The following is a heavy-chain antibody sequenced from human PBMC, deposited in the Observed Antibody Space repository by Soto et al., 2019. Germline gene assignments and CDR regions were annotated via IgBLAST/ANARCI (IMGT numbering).Heavy chain of an antibody. CDR1: GFTFSSYG. CDR3: ARDPDSSSWNYFDY. J-gene: IGHJ4*02. V-gene: IGHV3-33*01. D-gene: IGHD6-13*01. Sequence: GGSLRLSCAASGFTFSSYGMHWVRQAPGKGLEWVAVIWYDGSNKYYADSVKGRFTISRDNSKNTLYLQMNSLRAEDTAVYYCARDPDSSSWNYFDYWGQGTLVTVSS. CDR2: IWYDGSNK.